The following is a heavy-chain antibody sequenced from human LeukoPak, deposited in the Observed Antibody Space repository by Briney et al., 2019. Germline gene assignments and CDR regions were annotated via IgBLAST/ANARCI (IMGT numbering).Heavy chain of an antibody. J-gene: IGHJ6*02. CDR2: IYYSGST. CDR1: GGSISGSSYY. V-gene: IGHV4-39*01. CDR3: ARAPIVVVPAASMDV. Sequence: SETLSLTCTVSGGSISGSSYYWGWIRQPPGKGLEWIGSIYYSGSTYYNPSLKSRVTISVDTSKNQFSLKLSSVTAADTAVYYCARAPIVVVPAASMDVWGQGTTVTVSS. D-gene: IGHD2-2*01.